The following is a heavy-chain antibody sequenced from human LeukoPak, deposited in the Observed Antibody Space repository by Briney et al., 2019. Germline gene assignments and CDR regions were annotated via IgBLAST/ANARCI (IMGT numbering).Heavy chain of an antibody. V-gene: IGHV4-4*07. Sequence: PSETLSLTCTVSGGSISSYYWSWIRQPAGKGLEWIGRIYTSGSTNYNPSLKSRVTMSVDTSKNQFSLKLSSVTAADTAVYYCARRAAVYCSSTSCYGGYFDYWGQGTLVTVSS. J-gene: IGHJ4*02. CDR2: IYTSGST. CDR3: ARRAAVYCSSTSCYGGYFDY. D-gene: IGHD2-2*01. CDR1: GGSISSYY.